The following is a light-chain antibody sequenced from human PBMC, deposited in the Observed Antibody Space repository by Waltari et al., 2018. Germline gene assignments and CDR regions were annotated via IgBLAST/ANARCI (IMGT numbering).Light chain of an antibody. Sequence: DIVMTQSPASLAVSVGERATINCKSSQSLLYSSKNKNYLGWYQQKPGQAPKLLIYSASTRESGVPDRFSGSGSGTEFTLTINSLQAEDVAVYYCQQYYSAPLTFGGGTKVEIK. CDR2: SAS. CDR1: QSLLYSSKNKNY. J-gene: IGKJ4*01. CDR3: QQYYSAPLT. V-gene: IGKV4-1*01.